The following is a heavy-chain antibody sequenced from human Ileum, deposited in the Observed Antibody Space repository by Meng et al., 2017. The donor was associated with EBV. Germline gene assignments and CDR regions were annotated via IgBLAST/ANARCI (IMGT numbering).Heavy chain of an antibody. CDR2: ISSTGSTT. J-gene: IGHJ4*02. V-gene: IGHV3-11*01. CDR3: VYSSSFH. Sequence: LGAGGGVLVQPGGPRILSCAAAGFTFSNYYMNVIRQAPGKGLERVSFISSTGSTTYYADSVKGRFTVSRDNAKISLFLQMHSLRAEDTAVYYCVYSSSFHWGQGTLVTVSS. D-gene: IGHD6-13*01. CDR1: GFTFSNYY.